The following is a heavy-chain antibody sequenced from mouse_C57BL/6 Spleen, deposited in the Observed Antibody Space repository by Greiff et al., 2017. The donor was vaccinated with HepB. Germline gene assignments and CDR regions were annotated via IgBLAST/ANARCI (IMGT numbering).Heavy chain of an antibody. CDR2: INPNNGGT. CDR1: GYTFTDYY. J-gene: IGHJ2*01. Sequence: EVQLQQSGPELVKPGASVKISCKASGYTFTDYYMNWVKQSHGKSLEWIGDINPNNGGTSYNQKFKGKATLTVDKSSSTAYMELRSLTSEDSAVYYCARSWDDSYYFDYWGQGTTLTVSS. D-gene: IGHD2-4*01. V-gene: IGHV1-26*01. CDR3: ARSWDDSYYFDY.